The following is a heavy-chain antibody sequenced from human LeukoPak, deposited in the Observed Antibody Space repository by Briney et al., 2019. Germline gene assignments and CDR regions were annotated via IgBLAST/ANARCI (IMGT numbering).Heavy chain of an antibody. CDR1: GGSSSGYY. J-gene: IGHJ4*02. CDR3: ARRGRLLWFGECYFDY. CDR2: INHSGST. D-gene: IGHD3-10*01. V-gene: IGHV4-34*01. Sequence: SETLSLTCAVYGGSSSGYYWSWIRQPPGKGLEWIGEINHSGSTNYNPSLKSRVTISVDTSKNQFSLKLSSVTAADTAVYYCARRGRLLWFGECYFDYWGQGTLVTVSS.